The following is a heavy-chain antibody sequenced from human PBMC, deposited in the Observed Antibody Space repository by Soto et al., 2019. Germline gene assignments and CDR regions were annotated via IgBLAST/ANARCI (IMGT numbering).Heavy chain of an antibody. CDR3: ARGGYDLWSGPFDD. V-gene: IGHV4-4*07. J-gene: IGHJ4*02. Sequence: SETLSLTCSVSGDSISTYYCNWIRQPAGKGLEWIGRIDTSGSTNYNPSLKSRVTMSVDTSKNQFSLKLRSVTAAGTAVYYCARGGYDLWSGPFDDWGQGTPVTGSS. D-gene: IGHD3-3*01. CDR2: IDTSGST. CDR1: GDSISTYY.